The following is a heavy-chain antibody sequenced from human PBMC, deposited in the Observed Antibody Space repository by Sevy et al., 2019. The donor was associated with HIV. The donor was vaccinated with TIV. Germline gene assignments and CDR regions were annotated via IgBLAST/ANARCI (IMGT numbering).Heavy chain of an antibody. CDR2: ISHDGRNNK. J-gene: IGHJ4*02. CDR1: GFSFSEYG. CDR3: ARDRGEILSSAFNY. D-gene: IGHD3-10*01. V-gene: IGHV3-30*04. Sequence: GGSLRLSCAASGFSFSEYGMHWVRQAPGKGLEWVAVISHDGRNNKYNPDSVKGRFTISRDNSKNTLYLQMNSLRAEDTAIYYCARDRGEILSSAFNYWGQGTLSPSPQ.